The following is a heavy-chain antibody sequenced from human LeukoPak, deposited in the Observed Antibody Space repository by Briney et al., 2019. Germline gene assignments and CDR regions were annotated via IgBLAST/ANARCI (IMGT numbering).Heavy chain of an antibody. Sequence: GGSLRLSCAASGFTFSSHALSWVRQAPGKGLEWASSLSGSGYNTYYADSVKGRFTISRDNSENTVYLQMNSLRAEDTAVYYCAKDPYGTRYFDYWGQGTLVTVSS. CDR1: GFTFSSHA. J-gene: IGHJ4*02. CDR3: AKDPYGTRYFDY. V-gene: IGHV3-23*01. D-gene: IGHD2-2*01. CDR2: LSGSGYNT.